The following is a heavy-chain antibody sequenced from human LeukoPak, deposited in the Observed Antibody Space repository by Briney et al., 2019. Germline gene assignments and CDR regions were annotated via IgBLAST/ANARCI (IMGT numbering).Heavy chain of an antibody. Sequence: ASVKVPCKASGYTFTNYGMSWVRQAPGQGLEWMGWINAYNGNTKYAQKLQGRVTMTTDTSTSTAYMELRSLRSDDTAVYYCARDINYYYDSSGYYDYFDYWGQGTLVTVSS. D-gene: IGHD3-22*01. V-gene: IGHV1-18*01. CDR2: INAYNGNT. J-gene: IGHJ4*02. CDR3: ARDINYYYDSSGYYDYFDY. CDR1: GYTFTNYG.